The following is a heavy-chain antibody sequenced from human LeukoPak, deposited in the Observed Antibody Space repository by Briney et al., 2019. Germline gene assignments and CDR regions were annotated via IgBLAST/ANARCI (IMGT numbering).Heavy chain of an antibody. V-gene: IGHV3-30-3*01. CDR2: ISYDGSNK. D-gene: IGHD6-13*01. J-gene: IGHJ4*02. CDR1: GFTFSSYA. CDR3: AKDEAAPI. Sequence: SGGSLRLSCAASGFTFSSYAMHWVRQAPGKGLEWVAVISYDGSNKYYADSVKGRFTISRDNSKNTLYLQMNSLRAEDTAVYYCAKDEAAPIWGQGTLVTVSS.